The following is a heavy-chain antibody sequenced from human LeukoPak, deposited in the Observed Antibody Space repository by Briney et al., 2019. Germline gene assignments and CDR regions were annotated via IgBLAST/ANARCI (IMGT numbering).Heavy chain of an antibody. J-gene: IGHJ4*02. CDR1: GFTFSNAW. D-gene: IGHD6-19*01. Sequence: GGSLRLSCAASGFTFSNAWVSWVRQAPGKGLEWVGRIKSKAHGATTDYAAPVKGRFTISRDDSKNALYLQMNSLETEDTAVYYCTTGRVQGQAVAGTGGFDYWGQGTLVTVSS. CDR3: TTGRVQGQAVAGTGGFDY. V-gene: IGHV3-15*01. CDR2: IKSKAHGATT.